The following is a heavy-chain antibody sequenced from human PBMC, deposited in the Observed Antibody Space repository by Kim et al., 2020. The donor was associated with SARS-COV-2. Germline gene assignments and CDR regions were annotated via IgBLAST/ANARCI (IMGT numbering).Heavy chain of an antibody. V-gene: IGHV3-33*01. CDR1: GFTFSSYG. J-gene: IGHJ6*02. CDR3: ATGPIDGSGNYGMDV. Sequence: GGSLRLSCAASGFTFSSYGMHWVRQAPGKGLEWVALIWYDGSNKFYADSVKGRFTISRDNSKNTLYLQMNSLRAEDTAVYYCATGPIDGSGNYGMDVWGPGTTVTVSS. D-gene: IGHD3-10*01. CDR2: IWYDGSNK.